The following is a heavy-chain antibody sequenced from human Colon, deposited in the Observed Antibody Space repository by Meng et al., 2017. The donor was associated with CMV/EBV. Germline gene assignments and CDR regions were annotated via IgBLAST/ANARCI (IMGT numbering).Heavy chain of an antibody. CDR3: VRGRLCSGSGCPRGAFDI. D-gene: IGHD6-19*01. CDR1: GFTFNHYD. V-gene: IGHV3-13*01. J-gene: IGHJ3*02. CDR2: IGTTGDT. Sequence: GESLKISCAASGFTFNHYDMHWVRQGKGKGLEWVAAIGTTGDTYYPGSVKGRFTISRENAKNSLYLQMNSLTIGDTAVYYCVRGRLCSGSGCPRGAFDIWGQGTMVTVSS.